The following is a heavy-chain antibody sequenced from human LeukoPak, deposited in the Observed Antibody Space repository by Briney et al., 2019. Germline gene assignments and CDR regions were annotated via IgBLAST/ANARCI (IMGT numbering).Heavy chain of an antibody. J-gene: IGHJ5*02. V-gene: IGHV1-2*02. CDR1: GYTFTGYY. CDR3: ARAREVTGLTP. Sequence: ASVKVSCKASGYTFTGYYMHWVRQAPGQGLEWMAWINPSSGDTNYAQNFQGRVTVTRDTSIGTVYMELSRLRYDDTAIYYCARAREVTGLTPWGQGTLVTVSS. D-gene: IGHD3-9*01. CDR2: INPSSGDT.